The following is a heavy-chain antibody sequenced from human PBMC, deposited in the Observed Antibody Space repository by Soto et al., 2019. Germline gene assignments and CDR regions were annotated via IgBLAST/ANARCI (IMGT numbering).Heavy chain of an antibody. D-gene: IGHD2-2*01. J-gene: IGHJ4*02. V-gene: IGHV4-59*08. CDR3: ARHVVPAANYFAY. CDR1: GGSISSYY. CDR2: IYYSGST. Sequence: SETLSLTCTVSGGSISSYYWSWIRQPPGKGLEWIGYIYYSGSTNYNPSLKSRVTISVDTSKNQFSLNLSSVTAADTAVYYCARHVVPAANYFAYWGQGTLVTVSS.